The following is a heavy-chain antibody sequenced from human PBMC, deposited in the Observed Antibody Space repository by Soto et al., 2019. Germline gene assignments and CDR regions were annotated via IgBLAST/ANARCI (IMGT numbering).Heavy chain of an antibody. V-gene: IGHV3-33*01. CDR2: IWYDGSNK. J-gene: IGHJ4*02. D-gene: IGHD2-15*01. CDR1: GFTFSSYG. Sequence: GGSLRLSCAASGFTFSSYGMHWVRQAPGKGLEWVAVIWYDGSNKYYADSVKGRFTISRDNSKNTLYLQTNSLRAEDTAVYYCARDIVVVVAATRRQSGTFFFDYWGQGTLVTVSS. CDR3: ARDIVVVVAATRRQSGTFFFDY.